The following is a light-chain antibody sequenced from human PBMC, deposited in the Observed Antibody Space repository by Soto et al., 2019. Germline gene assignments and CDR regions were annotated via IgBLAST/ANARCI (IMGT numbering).Light chain of an antibody. CDR2: GAS. J-gene: IGKJ4*01. CDR3: QQLNSYPLT. Sequence: ELVLTQSPGTLSLSPGASATLSCRASQSIGSNYLAWYQQKPGQAPRLLIYGASSRATGIPDRFSGSGSGTDLTITISRLEPEDGETYYGQQLNSYPLTFGGGTKVDIK. CDR1: QSIGSNY. V-gene: IGKV3-20*01.